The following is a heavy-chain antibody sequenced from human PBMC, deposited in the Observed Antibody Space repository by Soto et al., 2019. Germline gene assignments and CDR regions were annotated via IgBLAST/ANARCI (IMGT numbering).Heavy chain of an antibody. V-gene: IGHV3-30*18. Sequence: QVQLVESGGGVVQPGRSLRLSCAASGFTFSNYGMHWVRQAPGKGLEWVAVISYDGSNKYYADSVKGRFTISRDNSKKTLYLQMNSLRAEDTAVCYCAKNLRWYDEDIFDIWGHGTMVTVSS. J-gene: IGHJ3*02. D-gene: IGHD4-17*01. CDR1: GFTFSNYG. CDR2: ISYDGSNK. CDR3: AKNLRWYDEDIFDI.